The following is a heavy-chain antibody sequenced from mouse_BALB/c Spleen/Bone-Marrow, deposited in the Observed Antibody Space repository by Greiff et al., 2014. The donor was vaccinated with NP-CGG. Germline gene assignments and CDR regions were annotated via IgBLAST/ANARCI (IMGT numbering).Heavy chain of an antibody. CDR1: GYTFTSYY. V-gene: IGHV1S56*01. D-gene: IGHD2-4*01. Sequence: QVQLQQSGPELVKPGASVRISCKASGYTFTSYYIHWVKQRPGQGLEWIGWIFPGNFYTKFNVNFKGRATLTADKSSSTAYMHLSSLTSEDSAVYFCARDDYDYWGQGTTLTVSS. CDR2: IFPGNFYT. CDR3: ARDDYDY. J-gene: IGHJ2*01.